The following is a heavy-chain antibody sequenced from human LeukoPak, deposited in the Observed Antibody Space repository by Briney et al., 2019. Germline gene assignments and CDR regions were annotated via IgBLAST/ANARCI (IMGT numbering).Heavy chain of an antibody. V-gene: IGHV3-53*01. J-gene: IGHJ4*02. CDR3: AKAPDYYGSGSYLYFDY. CDR1: GFTVSSTY. D-gene: IGHD3-10*01. Sequence: PGGSLRLSCAASGFTVSSTYMSWVRQAPGKGLEWVSVIYSDGTTYYVDFVKGRFTISRDNSENTLYLQMNSLRAEDTAVYYCAKAPDYYGSGSYLYFDYWGQGTLVTVSS. CDR2: IYSDGTT.